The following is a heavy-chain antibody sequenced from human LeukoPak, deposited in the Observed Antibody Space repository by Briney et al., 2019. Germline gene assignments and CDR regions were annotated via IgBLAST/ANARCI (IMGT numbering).Heavy chain of an antibody. V-gene: IGHV3-15*01. J-gene: IGHJ4*02. Sequence: GGSLRLSCAASGFTFSNAWMSWVRQAPGKGLEWVGRIKSKTDGGTTDYAAPVKGRFTISRDDSKNTLYLQMNSLRTEDTAVYYCTTGYGGNTPRFGYWGQGTLVTVSS. CDR1: GFTFSNAW. D-gene: IGHD4-23*01. CDR3: TTGYGGNTPRFGY. CDR2: IKSKTDGGTT.